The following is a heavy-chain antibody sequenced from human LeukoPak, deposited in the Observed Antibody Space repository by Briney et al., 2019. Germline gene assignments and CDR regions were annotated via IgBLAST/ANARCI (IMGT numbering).Heavy chain of an antibody. Sequence: GTSLRLSCEASGFTFRSYGMHWVRQAPGKGLEWVAVIRYDGSNKYYADSVKGRFTISRDSSKNTLYLQMNSLRPEDTAVYYCAKVFQYSPQGGDYWGQGTLVTVSS. CDR1: GFTFRSYG. D-gene: IGHD4-11*01. J-gene: IGHJ4*02. CDR3: AKVFQYSPQGGDY. CDR2: IRYDGSNK. V-gene: IGHV3-30*02.